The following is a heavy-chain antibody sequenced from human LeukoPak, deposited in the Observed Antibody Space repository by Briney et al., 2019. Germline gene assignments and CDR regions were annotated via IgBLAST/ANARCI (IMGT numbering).Heavy chain of an antibody. CDR1: GFTFSSYW. Sequence: PGGSLRLPCAASGFTFSSYWMSWVRQAPGKGLEWVAYIRQDGSEKYYVDSVKGRFTISRDNAKNSLYLQMNSLRAEDTAVYYCARESGYSYGGLFDYWGQGTLVTVSS. J-gene: IGHJ4*02. CDR2: IRQDGSEK. V-gene: IGHV3-7*01. CDR3: ARESGYSYGGLFDY. D-gene: IGHD5-18*01.